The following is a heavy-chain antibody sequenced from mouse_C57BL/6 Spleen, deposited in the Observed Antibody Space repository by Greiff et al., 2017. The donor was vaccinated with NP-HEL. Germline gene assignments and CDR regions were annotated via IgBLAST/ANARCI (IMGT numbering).Heavy chain of an antibody. CDR2: IDPSDSYT. CDR3: AGNYGY. D-gene: IGHD2-1*01. Sequence: QVQLQQPGAELVRPGTSVKLSCKASGYTFTSYWMHWVKQRPGQGLEWIGVIDPSDSYTNYNQKFKGKATLTVDTSSSTAYMQLSSLTSEDSAVYYCAGNYGYWGQGTTLTVSS. V-gene: IGHV1-59*01. J-gene: IGHJ2*01. CDR1: GYTFTSYW.